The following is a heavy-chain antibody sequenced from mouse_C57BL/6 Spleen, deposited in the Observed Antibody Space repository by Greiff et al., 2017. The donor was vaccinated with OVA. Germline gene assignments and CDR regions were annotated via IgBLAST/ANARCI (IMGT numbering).Heavy chain of an antibody. CDR3: ARGGDSYYAMDY. D-gene: IGHD2-13*01. V-gene: IGHV1-82*01. CDR1: GYAFSSSW. CDR2: IYPGDGDT. J-gene: IGHJ4*01. Sequence: VQLQQSGPELVKPGASVKISCKASGYAFSSSWMNWVKQRPGKGLEWIGRIYPGDGDTNYNGKFKGKATLTADKSSSTAYMQLSSLTSEDSAVYFCARGGDSYYAMDYWGQGTSVTVSS.